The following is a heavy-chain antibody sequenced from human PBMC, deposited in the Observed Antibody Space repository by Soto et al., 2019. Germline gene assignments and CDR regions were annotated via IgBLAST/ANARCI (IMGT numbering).Heavy chain of an antibody. J-gene: IGHJ4*02. D-gene: IGHD4-17*01. CDR3: ARVSTTAKSFEY. Sequence: EGQLVETGGGLIQPGGSLRLSCAASGFTLSTNYMSWVRQAPGKGLEWVSVLYTGGSTYYTNSVKGRFTISRDNSKNTLYLQMNNLRAEDTAVYYCARVSTTAKSFEYWGQGTLVTVSS. CDR2: LYTGGST. CDR1: GFTLSTNY. V-gene: IGHV3-53*02.